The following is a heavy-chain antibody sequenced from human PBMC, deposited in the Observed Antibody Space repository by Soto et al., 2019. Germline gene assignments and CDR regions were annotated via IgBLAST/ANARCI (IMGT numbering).Heavy chain of an antibody. CDR1: GGSFSGYY. J-gene: IGHJ6*03. V-gene: IGHV4-34*01. Sequence: SETLSLTCAVYGGSFSGYYWSWIRQPPGKGLEWIGEINHSGSTNYNPSLKSRVTISVDTSKNQFSLKLSSVTAADTAVYYCARGPPYYDFWSGFYYYYYMDVWGKGTTVTVSS. CDR3: ARGPPYYDFWSGFYYYYYMDV. CDR2: INHSGST. D-gene: IGHD3-3*01.